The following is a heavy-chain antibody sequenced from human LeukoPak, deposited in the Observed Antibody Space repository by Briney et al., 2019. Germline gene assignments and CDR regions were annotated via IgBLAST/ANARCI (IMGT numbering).Heavy chain of an antibody. CDR2: ISGSGGST. Sequence: AGGSLRLSCAASGFTFSSYAMSWVRQAPGKGLEWVSAISGSGGSTYYADSVKGRFTISRDNSKNTLYLQMNSLRAEDTAVYYCAKDPLEAVEQQLEVRWGQGTLVTVSS. CDR3: AKDPLEAVEQQLEVR. D-gene: IGHD6-13*01. CDR1: GFTFSSYA. J-gene: IGHJ4*02. V-gene: IGHV3-23*01.